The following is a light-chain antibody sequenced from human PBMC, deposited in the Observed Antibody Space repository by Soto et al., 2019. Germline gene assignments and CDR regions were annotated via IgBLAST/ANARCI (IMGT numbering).Light chain of an antibody. Sequence: VLPHSPPPLPWSPGESAPLSCRAVQIVGTTLAWYQQKSGQAPRLLIYAASDRATGVPARFSGGMSGTDFTLTISSLEPEDFATYFCQQRSRWPRGTFGRGTKVEMK. CDR1: QIVGTT. CDR2: AAS. J-gene: IGKJ2*02. CDR3: QQRSRWPRGT. V-gene: IGKV3-11*01.